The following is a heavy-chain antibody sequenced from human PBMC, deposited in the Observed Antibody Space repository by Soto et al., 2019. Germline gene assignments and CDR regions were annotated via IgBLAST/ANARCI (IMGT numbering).Heavy chain of an antibody. CDR3: AKEVSLGSTVDLGY. CDR2: ISGSGGST. V-gene: IGHV3-23*01. CDR1: GFTFSIFA. J-gene: IGHJ4*02. Sequence: VFLRLSCAASGFTFSIFAMSWVRQSPGKGLEWVSTISGSGGSTYYTDAVKGRFSISRDNSMGTLYLQMKSLRVEDTAIYYCAKEVSLGSTVDLGYWGQGTLVTVSS. D-gene: IGHD7-27*01.